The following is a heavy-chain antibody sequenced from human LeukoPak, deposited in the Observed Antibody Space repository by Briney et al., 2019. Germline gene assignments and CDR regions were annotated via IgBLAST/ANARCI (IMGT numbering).Heavy chain of an antibody. Sequence: ASVKVSCKASGYTFTSHGINWVRQAPGQGLEWMGIINPSGGSTSYAQKFQGRVTMTRDMSTSTVYMELSSLRSEDTAVYYCARAIMDVWGKGTTVTVSS. V-gene: IGHV1-46*01. CDR3: ARAIMDV. CDR2: INPSGGST. CDR1: GYTFTSHG. J-gene: IGHJ6*03.